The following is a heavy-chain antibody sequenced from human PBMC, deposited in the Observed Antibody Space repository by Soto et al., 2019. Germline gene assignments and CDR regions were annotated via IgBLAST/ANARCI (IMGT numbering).Heavy chain of an antibody. J-gene: IGHJ4*02. CDR2: VNHSGST. CDR3: GRLEGLATISYYFDY. CDR1: GGSFSGYY. V-gene: IGHV4-34*01. D-gene: IGHD3-9*01. Sequence: PSETLSLTCAVYGGSFSGYYWSWIRQPPGKGLEWIGGVNHSGSTNYNPSLESRVTISVDTSKNQFSLKLMSLSAADTAVYYCGRLEGLATISYYFDYWGQGALVTVSS.